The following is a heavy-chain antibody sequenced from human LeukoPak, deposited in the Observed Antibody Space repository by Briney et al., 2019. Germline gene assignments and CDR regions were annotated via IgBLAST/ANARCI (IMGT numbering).Heavy chain of an antibody. J-gene: IGHJ6*02. V-gene: IGHV3-48*01. CDR3: ARDNPTHFLSGWYGYYYYGMDV. CDR1: GLTFSSSW. CDR2: ISSSSSTI. D-gene: IGHD6-19*01. Sequence: GGSLRLSCAVSGLTFSSSWMDWVRQAPGKGLEWVSYISSSSSTIYYADSVKGRFTISRDNAKNSLYLQMNSLRAEDTAVYYCARDNPTHFLSGWYGYYYYGMDVWGQGTTVTVSS.